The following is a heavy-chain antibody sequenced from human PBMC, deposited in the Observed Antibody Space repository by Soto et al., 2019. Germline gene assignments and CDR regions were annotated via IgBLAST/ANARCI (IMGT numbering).Heavy chain of an antibody. V-gene: IGHV1-69*08. Sequence: QVQLVQSGAEVKKPGSSVKVSCKASGGTFSRYSITWVRQAPGHGLEWIGRIIPIFGIASYAQKFQGRVTITVDEFTSTAYMELCSLRSDDTAVYYCAREDRDRETGLVPAAIDGMDVWGQGTTVPVSS. CDR1: GGTFSRYS. CDR2: IIPIFGIA. D-gene: IGHD2-2*01. CDR3: AREDRDRETGLVPAAIDGMDV. J-gene: IGHJ6*02.